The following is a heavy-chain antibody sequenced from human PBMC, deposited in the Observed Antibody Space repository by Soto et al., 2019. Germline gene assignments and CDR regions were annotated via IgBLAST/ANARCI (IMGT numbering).Heavy chain of an antibody. CDR2: ISYDGSNE. CDR3: AKGVHYYDASSGAFDI. D-gene: IGHD3-22*01. Sequence: QVQMVESGGGVVQPGRSLRLSCAASGFTPSNYDMHWVRQAPGKGLEWVAFISYDGSNEHYADSVKGRFTISRDNSKNTLYLQMNRLRPEDTAVYHCAKGVHYYDASSGAFDIWGQGTAVTVSS. CDR1: GFTPSNYD. V-gene: IGHV3-30*18. J-gene: IGHJ3*02.